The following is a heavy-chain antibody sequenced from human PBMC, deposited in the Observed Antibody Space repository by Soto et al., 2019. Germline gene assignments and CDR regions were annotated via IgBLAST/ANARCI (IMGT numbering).Heavy chain of an antibody. J-gene: IGHJ4*02. CDR3: ARESEDLTSNFDY. Sequence: GGSLRLSCAASGFTFTRYSMNWVRQAPGKGLEWVSSISSTTNYIYYGDSMKGRFTISRDNAKNSLYLEMNSLRAEDTAVYYCARESEDLTSNFDYWGQGTMVTVYS. CDR1: GFTFTRYS. V-gene: IGHV3-21*06. CDR2: ISSTTNYI.